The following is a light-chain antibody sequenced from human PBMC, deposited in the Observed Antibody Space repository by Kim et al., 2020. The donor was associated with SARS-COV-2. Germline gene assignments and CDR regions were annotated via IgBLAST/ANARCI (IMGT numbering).Light chain of an antibody. J-gene: IGKJ5*01. CDR1: QDIDDY. Sequence: DIQMTQSPSSLSASVGDRVTITCQASQDIDDYLDWYQHKPGQAPKLLIYDASNLQTGVPSRFSGSGSGTDSTFTISSLQPEYFATYYCQQYDNLPITFGQGTRLEIK. CDR2: DAS. V-gene: IGKV1-33*01. CDR3: QQYDNLPIT.